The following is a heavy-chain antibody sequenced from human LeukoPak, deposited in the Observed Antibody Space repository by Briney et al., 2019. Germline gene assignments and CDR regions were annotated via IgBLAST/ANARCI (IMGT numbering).Heavy chain of an antibody. Sequence: PSETLSLTCAVYGGYFSGYYWSWIRQPPGKGLEWIGEINHSGSTNYNPSLKSRVTISVDTSKNQFSLKLSSVTAADTAVYYCASHYRIPRYNWNYGRWFDPWGQGTLVTVSS. CDR2: INHSGST. CDR3: ASHYRIPRYNWNYGRWFDP. CDR1: GGYFSGYY. V-gene: IGHV4-34*01. J-gene: IGHJ5*02. D-gene: IGHD1-7*01.